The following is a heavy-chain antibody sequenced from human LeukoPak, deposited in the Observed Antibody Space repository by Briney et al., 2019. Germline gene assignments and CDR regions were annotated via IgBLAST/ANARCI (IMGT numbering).Heavy chain of an antibody. CDR2: ISYDGSNK. J-gene: IGHJ1*01. CDR3: ASQGDCSSTSCYPYFQH. D-gene: IGHD2-2*01. V-gene: IGHV3-30*03. CDR1: GFTFSSYS. Sequence: GRSLRLSCAASGFTFSSYSMHWVRQAPGKGLEWVAVISYDGSNKYYADSVKGRFTISRDNSKNTLYLQMNSLRAEDTAVYYCASQGDCSSTSCYPYFQHWGQGTLVTVSS.